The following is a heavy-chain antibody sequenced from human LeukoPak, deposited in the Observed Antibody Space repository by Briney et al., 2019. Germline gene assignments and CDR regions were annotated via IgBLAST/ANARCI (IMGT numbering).Heavy chain of an antibody. CDR3: AKDHITYGGLKTAIRDY. CDR2: ISYDGSNK. V-gene: IGHV3-30*18. D-gene: IGHD5-12*01. J-gene: IGHJ4*02. CDR1: GFTFSSYG. Sequence: PGRSLRLSCAASGFTFSSYGMHWVRQAPGKGLEWVAVISYDGSNKYYADSVKGRFTISRDNSKNTLYLQMNSLRAEDTAVYYCAKDHITYGGLKTAIRDYWGQGTLVTVSS.